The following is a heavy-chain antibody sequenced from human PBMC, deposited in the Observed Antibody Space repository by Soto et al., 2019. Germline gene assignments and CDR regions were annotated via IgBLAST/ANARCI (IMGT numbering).Heavy chain of an antibody. CDR3: ARVAAPHAGLWFDP. CDR2: ISAYNGNT. J-gene: IGHJ5*02. D-gene: IGHD6-6*01. V-gene: IGHV1-18*01. CDR1: GYTFTSYG. Sequence: ASVKVSCKASGYTFTSYGIGWVRQAPGQGLEWMGWISAYNGNTNYAQKLQGRVTMTTDTSTSTAYMELRSLRSDDTAVHYCARVAAPHAGLWFDPWGQGTLVTVSS.